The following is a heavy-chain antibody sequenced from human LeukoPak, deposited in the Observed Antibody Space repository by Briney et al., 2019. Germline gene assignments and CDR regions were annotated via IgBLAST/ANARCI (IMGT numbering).Heavy chain of an antibody. CDR3: ATFRCSSTSCYIGFDY. CDR1: GYTLTELS. J-gene: IGHJ4*02. Sequence: ASVKVSCKVSGYTLTELSMHWVRQAPGKGLEWMGGFDPEDGETIYAQKFQGRVTMTEDTSTDTAYMELSSLRSEDTAVYYSATFRCSSTSCYIGFDYWGQGTLVTVSS. V-gene: IGHV1-24*01. CDR2: FDPEDGET. D-gene: IGHD2-2*02.